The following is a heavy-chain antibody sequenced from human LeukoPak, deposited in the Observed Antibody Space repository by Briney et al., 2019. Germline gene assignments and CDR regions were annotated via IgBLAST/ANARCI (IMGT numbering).Heavy chain of an antibody. D-gene: IGHD6-19*01. Sequence: GASVKVSCKASGYTFTSYYMHWVRQAPGQGLEWMGWINPYNGNTISAQKLQGRVTMTTDTSTSTAYMELRSLRSDDTAVYYCARIAVAATWNFDFWGQGTLVTVSS. CDR3: ARIAVAATWNFDF. CDR2: INPYNGNT. CDR1: GYTFTSYY. V-gene: IGHV1-18*04. J-gene: IGHJ4*02.